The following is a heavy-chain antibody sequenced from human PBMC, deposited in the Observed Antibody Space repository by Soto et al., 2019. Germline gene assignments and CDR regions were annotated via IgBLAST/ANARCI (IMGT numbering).Heavy chain of an antibody. CDR3: ARVPTGTTWVTSEY. D-gene: IGHD1-7*01. CDR2: LYYSGNT. Sequence: QVQLQESGPGLVKPSETLSLTCTVSGGSVSSGSYYWSWIRQPPGKGLEWIGYLYYSGNTNYNPYLKSRVTISVDTSKNQFSLKLSSVTAADTAVDYCARVPTGTTWVTSEYWGQGTLVTVSS. CDR1: GGSVSSGSYY. J-gene: IGHJ4*02. V-gene: IGHV4-61*01.